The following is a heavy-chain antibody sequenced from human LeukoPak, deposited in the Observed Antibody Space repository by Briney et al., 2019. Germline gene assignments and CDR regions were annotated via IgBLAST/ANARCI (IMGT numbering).Heavy chain of an antibody. J-gene: IGHJ4*02. CDR1: GFTFSSYS. V-gene: IGHV3-21*04. CDR2: ISSSSSYI. CDR3: AKVGGSRTDDY. Sequence: KPGGSLRLSCAASGFTFSSYSMNWVRQAPGKGLEWVSSISSSSSYIYYADSVKGRFTISRDNSKNTLYLQMNSLRAEDTAVYYCAKVGGSRTDDYWGQGTLVTVSS. D-gene: IGHD1-26*01.